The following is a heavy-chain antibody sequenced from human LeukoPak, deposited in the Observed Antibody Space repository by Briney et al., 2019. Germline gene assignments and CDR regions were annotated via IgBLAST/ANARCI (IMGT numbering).Heavy chain of an antibody. V-gene: IGHV1-18*04. Sequence: VASVKVSRKASGYTFTSYGISWVRQAPGQGLEWMGWISAYNGNTNYAQKLRGRVTMTTDTSTSTAYMELRSLRSDDTAVYYCASGYYDILTGYQDYYFDYWGQGTLVTVSS. D-gene: IGHD3-9*01. J-gene: IGHJ4*02. CDR1: GYTFTSYG. CDR3: ASGYYDILTGYQDYYFDY. CDR2: ISAYNGNT.